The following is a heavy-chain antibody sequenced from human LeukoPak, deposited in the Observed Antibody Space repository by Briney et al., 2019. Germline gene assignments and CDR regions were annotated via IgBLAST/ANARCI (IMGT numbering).Heavy chain of an antibody. CDR2: ISYDGSNK. CDR3: ARDALPGSYLDY. CDR1: GFTFSSYA. D-gene: IGHD6-13*01. J-gene: IGHJ4*03. Sequence: GRSLRLSCAASGFTFSSYAMHWVRQAPGKGLEWVAVISYDGSNKYYADSVKGRFTISRDNSKNTLYLQMNSLRAEDTAVYYCARDALPGSYLDYCGHGTLVTGSS. V-gene: IGHV3-30-3*01.